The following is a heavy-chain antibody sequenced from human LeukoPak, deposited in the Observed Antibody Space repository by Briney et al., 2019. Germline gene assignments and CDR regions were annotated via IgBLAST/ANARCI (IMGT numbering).Heavy chain of an antibody. CDR1: GFTFTTYT. Sequence: GGSLRLSCAASGFTFTTYTMHWVRQAPGKGLEWVALIWSDGSNSGYAESVKGRFTISRDNSKNTVSLQMNSLRAEDTAVYYCSRDNLAWRHYFDSWGQGTLATVSS. CDR2: IWSDGSNS. J-gene: IGHJ4*02. V-gene: IGHV3-33*01. CDR3: SRDNLAWRHYFDS.